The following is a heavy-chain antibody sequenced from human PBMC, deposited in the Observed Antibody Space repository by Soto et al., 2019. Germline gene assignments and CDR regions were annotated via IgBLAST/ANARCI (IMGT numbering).Heavy chain of an antibody. Sequence: SDTLSLTCSVSGCSINSYWWRWIRQPAGKGLEWIGRVYSSGTTDYNPSLNSRATLSVETSKNQFSLKLSSVTAADTAVYYCARDIGSYAYGEGYWGQGIQVT. J-gene: IGHJ4*02. V-gene: IGHV4-4*07. CDR2: VYSSGTT. CDR3: ARDIGSYAYGEGY. D-gene: IGHD3-10*01. CDR1: GCSINSYW.